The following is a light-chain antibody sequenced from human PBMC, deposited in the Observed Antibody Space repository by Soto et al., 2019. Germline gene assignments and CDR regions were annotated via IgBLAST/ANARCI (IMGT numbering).Light chain of an antibody. CDR2: AAS. CDR3: QQYGSSRT. J-gene: IGKJ1*01. CDR1: QGISTY. Sequence: DIQMTQSPSSLTASVGDRVTITFRASQGISTYLNWYLQKPGKAPKLLIYAASSLQSGVPSRFSGSGSETDFTLTISSLQPEDFAVYYCQQYGSSRTFGQGTKVDIK. V-gene: IGKV1-39*01.